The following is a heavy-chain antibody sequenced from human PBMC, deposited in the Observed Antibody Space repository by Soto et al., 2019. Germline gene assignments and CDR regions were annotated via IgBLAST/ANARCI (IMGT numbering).Heavy chain of an antibody. V-gene: IGHV4-31*03. CDR2: IYYSGST. Sequence: SETLSLTFTGSGSSIISVVYDLSWIRQHPGKGLEWIGYIYYSGSTYYNQSLKSRVNISVDTSKNQFSLKLSSVTAADTAVYYCAFRYSSSTSCYARDVFDPWGQGKMVPV. CDR1: GSSIISVVYD. D-gene: IGHD2-2*01. CDR3: AFRYSSSTSCYARDVFDP. J-gene: IGHJ3*01.